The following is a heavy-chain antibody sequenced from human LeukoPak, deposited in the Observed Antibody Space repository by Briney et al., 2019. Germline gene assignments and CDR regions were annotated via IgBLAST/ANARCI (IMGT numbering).Heavy chain of an antibody. J-gene: IGHJ3*02. CDR2: ISSSGTYM. CDR3: AKERGRGYSGYLDAFGI. D-gene: IGHD5-12*01. Sequence: RTGGSLRLSCTVSGITFRTSSFNWVRQVPGKGLEWVSSISSSGTYMYYADSVKGRFTISRDNAKNSLYLQMNSLRAEDTAVYYCAKERGRGYSGYLDAFGIWGQGTMVTVSS. V-gene: IGHV3-21*01. CDR1: GITFRTSS.